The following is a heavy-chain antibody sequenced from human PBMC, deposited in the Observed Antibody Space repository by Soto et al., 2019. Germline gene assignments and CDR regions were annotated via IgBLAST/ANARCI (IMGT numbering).Heavy chain of an antibody. J-gene: IGHJ4*02. Sequence: KPSETLSLTCSVSGGSINSYWWSWIRQPAGKGLEWIGRVYSSGTTDYNPSLNSRATLSVETSKNQLSLKLSSVTAADTAVYYCARDIGSYAYGEGYWGQGIQVTVSS. D-gene: IGHD3-10*01. V-gene: IGHV4-4*07. CDR3: ARDIGSYAYGEGY. CDR1: GGSINSYW. CDR2: VYSSGTT.